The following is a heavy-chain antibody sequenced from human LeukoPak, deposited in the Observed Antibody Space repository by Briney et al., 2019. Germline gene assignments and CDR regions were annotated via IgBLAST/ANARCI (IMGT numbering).Heavy chain of an antibody. CDR2: IYPGDSDT. J-gene: IGHJ5*02. D-gene: IGHD6-13*01. V-gene: IGHV5-51*01. Sequence: GESLKISCKGSGYSFTIYWIGWVRQMPGKGLEWMGIIYPGDSDTRYSPSFQGQVTISADKSISTAYLQWSSLKASDTAMYYCARHIRYSSSWGPFDPWGQGTLVTVSS. CDR1: GYSFTIYW. CDR3: ARHIRYSSSWGPFDP.